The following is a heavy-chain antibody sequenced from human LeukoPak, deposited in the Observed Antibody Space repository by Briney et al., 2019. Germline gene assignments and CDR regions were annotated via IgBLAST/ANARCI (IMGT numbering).Heavy chain of an antibody. CDR3: ASISMKSPGDY. D-gene: IGHD2/OR15-2a*01. Sequence: PSETLSLTCTVSGGSISSGGYYWSWVRQPPGKGLEWIGEIYHSGSTNYNPSLKSRVTISVDKSKNQFSLKLSSVTAADTAVYYCASISMKSPGDYWGQGTLVTVSS. CDR1: GGSISSGGYY. V-gene: IGHV4-39*07. CDR2: IYHSGST. J-gene: IGHJ4*02.